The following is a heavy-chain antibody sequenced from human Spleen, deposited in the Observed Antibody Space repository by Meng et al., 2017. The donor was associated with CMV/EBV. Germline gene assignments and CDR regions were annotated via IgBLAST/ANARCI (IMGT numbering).Heavy chain of an antibody. J-gene: IGHJ5*02. Sequence: GESPKISCAISGFTVSSSYMSWVRQAPGKGLEWVSLIYSGGDTYYADSVRGRFTISRDNSKNTLYLQMNSLRADDTAFYYCARGASAYHLHWFDPWGQGTLVTVSS. CDR2: IYSGGDT. D-gene: IGHD3-16*01. CDR3: ARGASAYHLHWFDP. V-gene: IGHV3-53*01. CDR1: GFTVSSSY.